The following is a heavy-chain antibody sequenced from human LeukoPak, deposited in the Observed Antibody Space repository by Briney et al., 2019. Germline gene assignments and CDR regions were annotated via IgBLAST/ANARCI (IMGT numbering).Heavy chain of an antibody. CDR1: GYTFTSYG. J-gene: IGHJ4*02. Sequence: GASVKVSCKASGYTFTSYGISWVRQAPGQGLEWMGWISDYNGNTNTNYAQKVQGRVTMTTDTSTSTAYMELRSLRSDDTAMCYCARHVVVVTNAPYHFDFWGQGTLVTVSS. V-gene: IGHV1-18*01. CDR3: ARHVVVVTNAPYHFDF. CDR2: ISDYNGNTNT. D-gene: IGHD2-2*01.